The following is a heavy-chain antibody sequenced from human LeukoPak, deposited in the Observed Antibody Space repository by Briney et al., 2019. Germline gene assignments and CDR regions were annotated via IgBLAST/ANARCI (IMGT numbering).Heavy chain of an antibody. CDR3: ATSTLAVAGQDLFDY. CDR2: IRSSGSAT. CDR1: GFTFSDYY. Sequence: GGSLRLSCAASGFTFSDYYMIWIRQAPGKGLEWVSYIRSSGSATYYSDSVKGRFTISRDNARNSLYLQMNSLGVEDTAVYYCATSTLAVAGQDLFDYWGQGTLVTVSS. D-gene: IGHD6-19*01. J-gene: IGHJ4*02. V-gene: IGHV3-11*04.